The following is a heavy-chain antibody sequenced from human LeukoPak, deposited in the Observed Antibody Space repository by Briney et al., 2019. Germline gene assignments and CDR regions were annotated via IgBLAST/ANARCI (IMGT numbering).Heavy chain of an antibody. D-gene: IGHD3-9*01. CDR1: GYTFTGYY. V-gene: IGHV1-2*02. CDR2: INPNSGGT. J-gene: IGHJ4*02. Sequence: GASVKVSCKASGYTFTGYYMHWVRQAPGQGLEWMGWINPNSGGTNYAQKFQGRVTMTRDTSISTAYKELSRLRSDDTAVYYCARELRYFDWLAENHYFDYWGQGTLVTVSS. CDR3: ARELRYFDWLAENHYFDY.